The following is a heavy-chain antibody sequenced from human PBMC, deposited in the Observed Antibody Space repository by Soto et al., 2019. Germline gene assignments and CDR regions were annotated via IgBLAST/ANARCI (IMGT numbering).Heavy chain of an antibody. D-gene: IGHD2-2*01. CDR1: GFIVSSYS. Sequence: KPGGSLRLSCIPSGFIVSSYSMNWVRQAPGKGLEWVSSISSSSSYIYYADSVKGRFTISRDNAKNSLYLQMNSLRAEDTAVYYCARDQYCSSTSCYRPRYFDYWGQGTLVTVSS. V-gene: IGHV3-21*01. J-gene: IGHJ4*02. CDR2: ISSSSSYI. CDR3: ARDQYCSSTSCYRPRYFDY.